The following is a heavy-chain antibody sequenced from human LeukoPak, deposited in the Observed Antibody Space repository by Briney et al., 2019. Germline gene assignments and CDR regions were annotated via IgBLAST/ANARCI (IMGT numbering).Heavy chain of an antibody. V-gene: IGHV4-34*01. D-gene: IGHD1-1*01. J-gene: IGHJ6*03. CDR2: INHSGST. CDR3: ARGRYGNYYYYYMDV. Sequence: SETLSLTCAVYGGSFSGYYWSWIRQPPGKGLEWIGEINHSGSTNYNPSLKSRVTISVDTSKNQFSLKLSSVTAADTAVYYCARGRYGNYYYYYMDVWGKGTTVTISS. CDR1: GGSFSGYY.